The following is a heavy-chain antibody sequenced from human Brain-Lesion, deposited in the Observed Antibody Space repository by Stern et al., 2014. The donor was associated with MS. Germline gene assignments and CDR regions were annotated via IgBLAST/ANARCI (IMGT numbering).Heavy chain of an antibody. V-gene: IGHV1-24*01. CDR2: FDPEDGET. J-gene: IGHJ4*02. D-gene: IGHD1-26*01. Sequence: SGASVKASCKVSGYTLTELSMHWVRQAPRKGLEWLGGFDPEDGETIYAQKFQGRVTMTEDTSTDTAYMELSSLRSEDTAVYYCATLSPGAGGNYYRHFDYWGQGTLVTVSS. CDR3: ATLSPGAGGNYYRHFDY. CDR1: GYTLTELS.